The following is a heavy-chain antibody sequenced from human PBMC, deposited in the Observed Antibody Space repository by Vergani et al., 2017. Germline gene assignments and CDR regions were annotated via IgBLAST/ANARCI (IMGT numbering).Heavy chain of an antibody. CDR3: ARADFSTNWDGQSFNVDF. V-gene: IGHV4-61*02. J-gene: IGHJ4*02. CDR1: GASIMKRGGYY. CDR2: IYYTGST. Sequence: QVRLQESGPGLVKTSQTLSLTCAVSGASIMKRGGYYWTWIRQPAGKGLEWIGRIYYTGSTNYNPTLEIRVTMSVDTSKNQFSLNLRSVTAADTAVYFCARADFSTNWDGQSFNVDFWGPGALVTVSS. D-gene: IGHD1-1*01.